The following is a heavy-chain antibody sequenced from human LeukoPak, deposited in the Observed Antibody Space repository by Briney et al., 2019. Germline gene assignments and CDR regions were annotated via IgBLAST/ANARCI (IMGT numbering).Heavy chain of an antibody. Sequence: ASVKVSCKVSGYTLTELSMHWVRQAPGKGLEWMGGFDPEDGETIYAQKFQGRVTMTEDTSTDTAYMELSSLRAEDTAVYYCAKDPNYRINDYFDYWGQGTLVTVSS. V-gene: IGHV1-24*01. J-gene: IGHJ4*02. D-gene: IGHD3-16*02. CDR2: FDPEDGET. CDR3: AKDPNYRINDYFDY. CDR1: GYTLTELS.